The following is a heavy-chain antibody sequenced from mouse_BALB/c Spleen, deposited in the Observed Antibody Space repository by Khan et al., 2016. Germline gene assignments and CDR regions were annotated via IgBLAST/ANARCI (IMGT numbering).Heavy chain of an antibody. Sequence: EVQLQESGGGLVQPGGSLKLSCAASGFDFSRYWMSWVRQAPGKGLEWIGEINPDSSTINYTPSLKDKFIISRDNAKNTLYLQMSKVRSEDTALXYCAREEDYGRWYFDVWGAGTTVTVSS. V-gene: IGHV4-1*02. CDR3: AREEDYGRWYFDV. CDR2: INPDSSTI. D-gene: IGHD1-1*01. J-gene: IGHJ1*01. CDR1: GFDFSRYW.